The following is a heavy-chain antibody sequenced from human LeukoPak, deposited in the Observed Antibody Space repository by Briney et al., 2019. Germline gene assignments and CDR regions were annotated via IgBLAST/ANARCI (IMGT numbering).Heavy chain of an antibody. V-gene: IGHV3-66*01. Sequence: PGGSLRLSCEASGFTVSSNFMAWVRQAPGKGPAWVSVIYRGGTTHYADSVRGRFAISREDSKNTLYLQMDSLRAEDTAVYYYARMTYYDSGTYQRYFDLWGRGTLVSVSS. J-gene: IGHJ2*01. CDR1: GFTVSSNF. CDR2: IYRGGTT. D-gene: IGHD3-10*01. CDR3: ARMTYYDSGTYQRYFDL.